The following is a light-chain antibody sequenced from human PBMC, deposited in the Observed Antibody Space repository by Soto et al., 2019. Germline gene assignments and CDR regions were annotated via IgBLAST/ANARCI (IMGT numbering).Light chain of an antibody. Sequence: ETVLTQSPGTLSLSPGERATLSCRASQTVSSSLAWYQQKLGQAPRLLIYGASSRATGIPDRFSGSGSGTDFTLTISRLQSEDFAVYICQQYHESPVTFGPGTKVDVK. CDR2: GAS. CDR1: QTVSSS. V-gene: IGKV3-20*01. CDR3: QQYHESPVT. J-gene: IGKJ3*01.